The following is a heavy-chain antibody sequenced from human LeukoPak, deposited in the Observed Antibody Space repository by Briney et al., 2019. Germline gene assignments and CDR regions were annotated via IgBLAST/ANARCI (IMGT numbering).Heavy chain of an antibody. CDR3: ARGMIADYFDY. J-gene: IGHJ4*02. CDR1: GGSISSGGYY. CDR2: IYYSGST. V-gene: IGHV4-31*03. Sequence: SETLSLTCTVSGGSISSGGYYWSWIRQHPGKGLEWIGYIYYSGSTYYNPSLKSRVTISVDTSKNQFSLKLSSVTAADTVVYYCARGMIADYFDYWGQGTLVTVSS. D-gene: IGHD3-22*01.